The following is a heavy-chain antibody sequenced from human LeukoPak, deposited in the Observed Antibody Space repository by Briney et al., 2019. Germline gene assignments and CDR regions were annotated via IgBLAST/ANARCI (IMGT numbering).Heavy chain of an antibody. Sequence: ASVTVSCKVSGYTLTELSMHWVRQAPGKGLEWMGGFDPEDGETIYAQKFQGRVTMTEDTSTDTAYMELSSLRSEDTAVYYCATSITMVRGVIISPYYFDYWGQGTLVTVSS. D-gene: IGHD3-10*01. CDR2: FDPEDGET. CDR3: ATSITMVRGVIISPYYFDY. CDR1: GYTLTELS. J-gene: IGHJ4*02. V-gene: IGHV1-24*01.